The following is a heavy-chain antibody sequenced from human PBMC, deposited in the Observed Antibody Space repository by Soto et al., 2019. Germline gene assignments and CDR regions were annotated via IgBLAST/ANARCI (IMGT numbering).Heavy chain of an antibody. V-gene: IGHV1-2*04. CDR1: GYTFTGYY. D-gene: IGHD5-18*01. CDR3: AGGGGLRYIYGYRYYFDY. CDR2: INPNSGGT. J-gene: IGHJ4*02. Sequence: QVQLVQSGAEVKKPGASVKVSCKASGYTFTGYYMHWVRQAPGQGLEWMGWINPNSGGTNYAQKFQGWVTMTRDTTSSTASMELRRLRSDATAVHYGAGGGGLRYIYGYRYYFDYWGQGTLGTVSS.